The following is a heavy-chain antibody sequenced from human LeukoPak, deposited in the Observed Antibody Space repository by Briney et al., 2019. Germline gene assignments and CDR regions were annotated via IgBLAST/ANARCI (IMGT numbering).Heavy chain of an antibody. CDR3: ARDRWRIVVVPDGAFDI. CDR2: INPNSGGT. CDR1: GYTFTGYY. J-gene: IGHJ3*02. Sequence: ASVKVSCKASGYTFTGYYMHWVRQAPGQGLEWMGWINPNSGGTNYAQKFQGRVTITRDTSISTAYMELSRLRSDGTAVYYCARDRWRIVVVPDGAFDIWGQGTMVTVSS. D-gene: IGHD3-22*01. V-gene: IGHV1-2*02.